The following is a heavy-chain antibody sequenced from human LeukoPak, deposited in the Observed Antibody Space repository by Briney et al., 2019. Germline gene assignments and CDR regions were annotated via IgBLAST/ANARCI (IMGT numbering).Heavy chain of an antibody. Sequence: SGGSLRLSCAASGFTVSSNYMSWVRQAPGKGLEWVSAISGSGGSTYYADSVKGRFTISRDNSKNTLYLQMYSLRAEDTAVYYCAKVEGASKASVYWGQGALVTVSS. J-gene: IGHJ4*02. D-gene: IGHD1-1*01. CDR3: AKVEGASKASVY. CDR1: GFTVSSNY. V-gene: IGHV3-23*01. CDR2: ISGSGGST.